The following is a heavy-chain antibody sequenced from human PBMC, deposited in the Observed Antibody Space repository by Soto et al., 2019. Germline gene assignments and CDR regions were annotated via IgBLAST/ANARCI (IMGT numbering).Heavy chain of an antibody. CDR1: GFTFNTYW. V-gene: IGHV3-7*05. Sequence: EVPLLESGGDLVKPGGSLRLSCAASGFTFNTYWMQWVRQPPGRGLDWVANINLEGTETNYVDSVRGRFTISRGSAKNSLHLQMNSRRVEETAVYYCAMYRPGGYWSTPRSHYWGEGILVTVSS. CDR2: INLEGTET. CDR3: AMYRPGGYWSTPRSHY. D-gene: IGHD3-22*01. J-gene: IGHJ4*02.